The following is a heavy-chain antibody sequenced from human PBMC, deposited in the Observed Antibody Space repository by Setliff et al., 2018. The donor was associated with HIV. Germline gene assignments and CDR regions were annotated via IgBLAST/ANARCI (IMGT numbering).Heavy chain of an antibody. CDR3: AKDLAAAGSFYFDY. V-gene: IGHV3-9*01. Sequence: LSLTCTVSGDSVNDRSYFWGWIRQPPGKGLEWVSGISWNSGSIGYADSVKGRFTISRDNAKNSLYLQMNSLRAEDTALYYCAKDLAAAGSFYFDYWGQGTLVTVSS. D-gene: IGHD6-13*01. CDR1: GDSVNDRSYF. CDR2: ISWNSGSI. J-gene: IGHJ4*02.